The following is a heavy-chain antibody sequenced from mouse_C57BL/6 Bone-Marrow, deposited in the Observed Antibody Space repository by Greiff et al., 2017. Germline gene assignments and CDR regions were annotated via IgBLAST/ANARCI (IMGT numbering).Heavy chain of an antibody. CDR2: ISNGGGST. V-gene: IGHV5-12*01. Sequence: EVKLMESGGGLVQPGGSLKLSCAASGFTFSDYYMYWVRQTPEKRLEWVAYISNGGGSTYYPDTVKGRFTISRDNAKNTLYLQMSSLKSEDTAMYYCASPFAYWGKGTLVTVSA. CDR3: ASPFAY. CDR1: GFTFSDYY. J-gene: IGHJ3*01.